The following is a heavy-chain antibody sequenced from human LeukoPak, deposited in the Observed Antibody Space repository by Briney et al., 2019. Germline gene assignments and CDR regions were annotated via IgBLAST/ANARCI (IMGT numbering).Heavy chain of an antibody. J-gene: IGHJ6*03. V-gene: IGHV3-48*01. CDR1: GFTFSSYS. Sequence: GGSLRLSCAASGFTFSSYSMNWVRQAPGKGLEWVSYISSSSSTIYYADSVKGRFAISRDNSKNTLYLQMNSLRAEDTAVYYCAKDPRANYYYYMDVWGKGTTVTVSS. CDR3: AKDPRANYYYYMDV. D-gene: IGHD3-10*01. CDR2: ISSSSSTI.